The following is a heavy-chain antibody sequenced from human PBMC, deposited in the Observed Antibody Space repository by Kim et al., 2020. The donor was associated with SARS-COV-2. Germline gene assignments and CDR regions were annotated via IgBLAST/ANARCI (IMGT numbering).Heavy chain of an antibody. V-gene: IGHV4-59*13. Sequence: SETLSLTCTVSGGSISSYYWSWIRQPPGKGLEWIGYIYYSGSTNYNPSLKSRVTISVDTSKNQFSLKLSSVTAADTAVYYCARGGYYYGSGSYSDYYYGMDVWGQGTTVTVSS. J-gene: IGHJ6*02. CDR1: GGSISSYY. CDR3: ARGGYYYGSGSYSDYYYGMDV. D-gene: IGHD3-10*01. CDR2: IYYSGST.